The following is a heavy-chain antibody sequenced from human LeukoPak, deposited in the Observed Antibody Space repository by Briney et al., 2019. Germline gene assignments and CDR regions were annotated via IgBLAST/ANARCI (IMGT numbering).Heavy chain of an antibody. D-gene: IGHD1-1*01. CDR2: INPNSGGT. Sequence: ASVKVSCKASGYTFSGYYMHWLRQAPGQGLEWLGWINPNSGGTNYAQKFQGRVTMTRDMSISTAYMELSRLRSDDTAVYYCARDLTNWRGAFDIWGQGTMVTVSS. CDR1: GYTFSGYY. J-gene: IGHJ3*02. CDR3: ARDLTNWRGAFDI. V-gene: IGHV1-2*02.